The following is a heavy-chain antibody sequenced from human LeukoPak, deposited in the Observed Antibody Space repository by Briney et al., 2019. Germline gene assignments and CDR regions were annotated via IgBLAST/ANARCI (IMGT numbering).Heavy chain of an antibody. CDR2: IYYSGST. CDR1: GGSISTSNYY. J-gene: IGHJ4*02. V-gene: IGHV4-39*07. CDR3: ARRYGDYNFDY. Sequence: SETLSLTCTVSGGSISTSNYYWVWVRQPPGKGLEWIASIYYSGSTYCNPSLKSRVTMSVDTSKNQFSLKLSSVTAADTAVYYCARRYGDYNFDYWGQGTLVTVSS. D-gene: IGHD4-17*01.